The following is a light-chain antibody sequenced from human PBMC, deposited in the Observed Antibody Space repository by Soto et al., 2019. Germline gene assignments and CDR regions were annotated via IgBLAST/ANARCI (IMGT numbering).Light chain of an antibody. Sequence: DIQMTQSPSSVSASVGDRVTITCRASQGITSGLAWYQHKPGKAPKVLIYAASSLQSGVPSKFSGSGSWADFTLTISSRQREDFASNSCQHTSSFPLTFGGGTKVEIK. CDR1: QGITSG. J-gene: IGKJ4*01. CDR3: QHTSSFPLT. V-gene: IGKV1-12*01. CDR2: AAS.